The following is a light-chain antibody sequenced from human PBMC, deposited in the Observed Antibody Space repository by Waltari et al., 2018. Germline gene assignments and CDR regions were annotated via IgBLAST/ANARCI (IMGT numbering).Light chain of an antibody. V-gene: IGKV1-5*03. CDR3: QHYNNYRYT. J-gene: IGKJ2*01. CDR2: EAS. CDR1: QSISRW. Sequence: DIQMTQSPSTLAAAVGARVTITCRASQSISRWLAWYQQKPGKSPKLLISEASTLTSGVPSRFSGSGSGTEFILTITSLQRDDFATYFCQHYNNYRYTFGQGTKLEI.